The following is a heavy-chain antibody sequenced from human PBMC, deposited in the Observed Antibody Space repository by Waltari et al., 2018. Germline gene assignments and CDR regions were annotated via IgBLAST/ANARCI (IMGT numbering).Heavy chain of an antibody. CDR3: ARDLSRAFDI. V-gene: IGHV4-59*01. Sequence: QVQLQESGPGLVKPSETLSLTCTVSGGPISSYYWSWIRQPPGKGLEWIGYIYYSGSTNYNPSRKSRVTISVDTSKNQFSLKLSSVTAADTAVYYCARDLSRAFDIWGQGTMVTVSS. J-gene: IGHJ3*02. CDR1: GGPISSYY. CDR2: IYYSGST.